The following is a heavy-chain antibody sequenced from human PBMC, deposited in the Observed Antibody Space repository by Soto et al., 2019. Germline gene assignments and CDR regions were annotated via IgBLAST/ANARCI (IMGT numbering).Heavy chain of an antibody. CDR2: INAGNGNT. D-gene: IGHD3-3*01. V-gene: IGHV1-3*01. J-gene: IGHJ6*02. CDR1: GYSFTTFA. Sequence: ASVKVSCKASGYSFTTFAIHWVRQAPGQGLEWLGWINAGNGNTKSSQKFQGRVTLTSDPSATTAYMELSSLRSEDTAVYYCAREPAITIFGVALGMDVWGQGTTVTVSS. CDR3: AREPAITIFGVALGMDV.